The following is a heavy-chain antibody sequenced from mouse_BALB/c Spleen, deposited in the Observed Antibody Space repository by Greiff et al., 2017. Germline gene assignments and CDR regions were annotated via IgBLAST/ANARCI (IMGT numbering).Heavy chain of an antibody. D-gene: IGHD4-1*01. CDR2: IDPANGNT. V-gene: IGHV14-3*02. CDR1: GFNIKDTD. CDR3: ARSGTPFAY. J-gene: IGHJ3*01. Sequence: EVQLQQSGAELVKPGASVKLSCTASGFNIKDTDMHWVKQRPEQGLEWIGRIDPANGNTKYDPKFQGKATITADTSSNTAYLQISSLTSEDTAVCYCARSGTPFAYWGQGTLVTVSA.